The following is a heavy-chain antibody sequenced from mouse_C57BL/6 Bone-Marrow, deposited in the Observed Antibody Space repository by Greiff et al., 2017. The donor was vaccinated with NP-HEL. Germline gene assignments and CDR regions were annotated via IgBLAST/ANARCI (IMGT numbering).Heavy chain of an antibody. V-gene: IGHV2-2*01. Sequence: VQGVESGPGLVQPSQSLSITCTVSGFSLTSYGVHWVRQSPGKGLEWLGVIWSGGSTDYNAAFISRLSISKDNSKSQVFFKMNSLQADDTAIYYCARGGGVSSFYYAMDYWGQGTSVTVSS. J-gene: IGHJ4*01. CDR1: GFSLTSYG. D-gene: IGHD1-1*01. CDR2: IWSGGST. CDR3: ARGGGVSSFYYAMDY.